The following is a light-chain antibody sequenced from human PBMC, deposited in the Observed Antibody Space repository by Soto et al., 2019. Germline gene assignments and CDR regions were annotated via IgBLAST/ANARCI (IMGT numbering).Light chain of an antibody. CDR3: QQYGTSPLT. Sequence: EIVLTQSPGILSVSPGERATPSCRASQSVSSDCLAWYRQRPGQAPRLLIYGASTRATGTPDRISGSGSGTDFALTISRLEPEDFAVYYCQQYGTSPLTFGGGTKVDIK. V-gene: IGKV3-20*01. CDR2: GAS. J-gene: IGKJ4*01. CDR1: QSVSSDC.